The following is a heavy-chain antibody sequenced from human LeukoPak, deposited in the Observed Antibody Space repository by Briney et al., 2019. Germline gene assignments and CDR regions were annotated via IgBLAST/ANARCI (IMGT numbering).Heavy chain of an antibody. D-gene: IGHD3-10*01. CDR3: ARLIMVRGVIRPDY. J-gene: IGHJ4*02. CDR1: GGSISSYY. CDR2: LYYSGST. V-gene: IGHV4-59*08. Sequence: SETLSLTCTVSGGSISSYYGSWSGQPPGKGREGIGYLYYSGSTNYNPSLKSRVTISVDPSKNQFSLKLSSVTAADTAVYYCARLIMVRGVIRPDYWGQGTLVTVSS.